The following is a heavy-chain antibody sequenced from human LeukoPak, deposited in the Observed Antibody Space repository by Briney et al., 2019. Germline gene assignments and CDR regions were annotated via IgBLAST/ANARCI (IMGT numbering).Heavy chain of an antibody. Sequence: ASVKVSCKASGYTFTSYDINWVRQATGQGLEWMGWMNPNSGNTGYAQKFQGRVTMTRNTSISTAYMELSSLRSEGTAVYYCARARSPSSGYLLRDHNWFDPWGQGTLVTVSS. CDR2: MNPNSGNT. D-gene: IGHD3-22*01. V-gene: IGHV1-8*01. CDR3: ARARSPSSGYLLRDHNWFDP. J-gene: IGHJ5*02. CDR1: GYTFTSYD.